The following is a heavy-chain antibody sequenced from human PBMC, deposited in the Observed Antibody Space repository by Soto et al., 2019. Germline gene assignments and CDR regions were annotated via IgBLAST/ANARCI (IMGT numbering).Heavy chain of an antibody. V-gene: IGHV3-9*01. CDR1: GFTFDDYA. J-gene: IGHJ3*02. CDR3: ARGDYYDSSGHFSDAFDI. Sequence: SLRLSCAASGFTFDDYAMYWVRQGPGKGLEWVSGISWDSGRIGYADSVKGRFTISRDNTKNSLYLQVNSLRVEDTAVYYCARGDYYDSSGHFSDAFDIWGQGTMVTVSS. D-gene: IGHD3-22*01. CDR2: ISWDSGRI.